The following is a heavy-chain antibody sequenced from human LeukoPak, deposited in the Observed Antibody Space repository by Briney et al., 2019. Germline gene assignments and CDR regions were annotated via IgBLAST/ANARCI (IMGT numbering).Heavy chain of an antibody. CDR2: IYWNDDK. CDR3: AHKERAAGTLDY. Sequence: QTLSLTCTVSGGSISSGDSYWSWIRQPPGKALEWLALIYWNDDKRYSPSLKSRLTITKDTSKNQVVLTMTNMDPVDTATYYCAHKERAAGTLDYWGQGTLVTVSS. CDR1: GGSISSGDSY. V-gene: IGHV2-5*01. D-gene: IGHD6-13*01. J-gene: IGHJ4*02.